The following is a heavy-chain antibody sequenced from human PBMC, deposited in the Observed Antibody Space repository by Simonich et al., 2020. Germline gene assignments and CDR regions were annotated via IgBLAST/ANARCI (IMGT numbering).Heavy chain of an antibody. V-gene: IGHV4-34*01. D-gene: IGHD6-13*01. Sequence: QVQLQQWGAGLLKPSETLSLTCAVYGGSFSGYYWSWTRPPPGKGLEWLGEINHSQSTNYNPSLKGRVTISVDTSKNQFSLKLSSVTAADTAVYYCARGLRVAASGTAFQHWGQGTLVTVSS. J-gene: IGHJ1*01. CDR3: ARGLRVAASGTAFQH. CDR2: INHSQST. CDR1: GGSFSGYY.